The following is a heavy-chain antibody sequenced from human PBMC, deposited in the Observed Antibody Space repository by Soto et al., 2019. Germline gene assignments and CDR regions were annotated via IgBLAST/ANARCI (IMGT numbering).Heavy chain of an antibody. Sequence: ASVKVSCKASGYTFSGFYMHWVRQAPGQGLEWMGWINPNSGGTRSAEKFQGRVTMTRDTSISTAYMELSRLTSDDTAVYYCASSAVTGTAGLDFWGQGTQVTVSS. J-gene: IGHJ4*02. CDR2: INPNSGGT. D-gene: IGHD6-19*01. CDR1: GYTFSGFY. CDR3: ASSAVTGTAGLDF. V-gene: IGHV1-2*02.